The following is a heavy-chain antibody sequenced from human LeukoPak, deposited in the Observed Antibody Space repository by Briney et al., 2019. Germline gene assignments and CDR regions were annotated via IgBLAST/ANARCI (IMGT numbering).Heavy chain of an antibody. CDR2: IHPSDSDT. D-gene: IGHD5-18*01. CDR1: GYSFTSYS. V-gene: IGHV5-51*01. J-gene: IGHJ4*02. CDR3: ASTRSWHRYGYGY. Sequence: GESLKISCKASGYSFTSYSIGWVRQMPGKGLEWMGIIHPSDSDTRYSPSFEGQVTISADKSISTAYLQWSSLKASDTAMYYCASTRSWHRYGYGYWGQGTLVTVSS.